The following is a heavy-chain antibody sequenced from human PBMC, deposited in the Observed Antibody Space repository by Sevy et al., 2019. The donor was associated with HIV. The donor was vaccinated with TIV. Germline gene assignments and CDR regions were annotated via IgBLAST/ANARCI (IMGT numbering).Heavy chain of an antibody. V-gene: IGHV3-33*01. J-gene: IGHJ4*02. D-gene: IGHD3-22*01. CDR3: TMNYYDSSGSSFVFVY. CDR2: IWYDGSNK. CDR1: GFTFSSYG. Sequence: GGSLILSCAASGFTFSSYGMHWVRQAPGKGLEWVAVIWYDGSNKYYADSVKGRFTISRDNSKNTLYLQMNSLRAEDTAVYYCTMNYYDSSGSSFVFVYWGQGTLVTVSS.